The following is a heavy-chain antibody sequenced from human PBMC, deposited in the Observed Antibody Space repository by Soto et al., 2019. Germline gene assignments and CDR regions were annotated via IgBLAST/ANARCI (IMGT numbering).Heavy chain of an antibody. J-gene: IGHJ4*02. CDR1: GFTFDDYA. V-gene: IGHV3-9*01. D-gene: IGHD6-13*01. Sequence: EVQLVESGGGLVQPGRSLRLSCAASGFTFDDYAMHWVRQAPGKSLEWVSGIRWNSGSIGYADSVKGRFTISRDNAKNSLYLQMNSLRAEDTALYYCAKDMYSKKAHFDYWGQGTLVTVSA. CDR3: AKDMYSKKAHFDY. CDR2: IRWNSGSI.